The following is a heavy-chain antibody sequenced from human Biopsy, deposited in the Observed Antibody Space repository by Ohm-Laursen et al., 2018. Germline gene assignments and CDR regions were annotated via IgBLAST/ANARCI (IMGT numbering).Heavy chain of an antibody. Sequence: TLSLTCTVSGVSITAYYWSGIRQPPGKGLGCTGNIHHSGSTTYNPSLKSRLTISLATSKNQFSLNLSPVPAADTAVYYCARMDCSGGSCHYYSYGMDVWGQGTTVTVSS. V-gene: IGHV4-4*09. CDR1: GVSITAYY. CDR2: IHHSGST. D-gene: IGHD2-15*01. CDR3: ARMDCSGGSCHYYSYGMDV. J-gene: IGHJ6*02.